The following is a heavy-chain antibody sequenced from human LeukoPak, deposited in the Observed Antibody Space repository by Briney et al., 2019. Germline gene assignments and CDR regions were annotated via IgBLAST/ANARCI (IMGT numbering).Heavy chain of an antibody. D-gene: IGHD1-7*01. V-gene: IGHV3-21*01. J-gene: IGHJ4*02. CDR1: GFTFGSYA. Sequence: GGSLRLSCEASGFTFGSYAMYWVRQAPGKGLEWVSSIGTSSNNIYYTDSVKGRFTISRDNAKNSLYLQVDSLRVEDTAVYFCASGTVGNYALDYWGQGTLVTVSS. CDR3: ASGTVGNYALDY. CDR2: IGTSSNNI.